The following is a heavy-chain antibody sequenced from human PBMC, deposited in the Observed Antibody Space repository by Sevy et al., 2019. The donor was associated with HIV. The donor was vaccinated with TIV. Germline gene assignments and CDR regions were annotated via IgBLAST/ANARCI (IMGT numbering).Heavy chain of an antibody. D-gene: IGHD6-13*01. Sequence: GGSMRLSCAASGFTFNNYAMSWVRQAPGKGLEGKGLEWVSTISGGGGGTYYADSVRGRFTISRDNSKNKLYLQVNSPRVEDTAEYYCAKHYIHDIADWWYFDLWGRGTLVTVSS. J-gene: IGHJ2*01. CDR2: ISGGGGGT. V-gene: IGHV3-23*01. CDR1: GFTFNNYA. CDR3: AKHYIHDIADWWYFDL.